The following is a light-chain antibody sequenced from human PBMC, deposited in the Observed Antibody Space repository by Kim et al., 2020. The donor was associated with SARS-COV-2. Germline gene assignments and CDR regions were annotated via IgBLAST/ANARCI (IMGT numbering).Light chain of an antibody. V-gene: IGKV3-20*01. CDR3: QQYGGSAQT. J-gene: IGKJ1*01. Sequence: EIVMTQSPGTLSLSPGERATLPCRASQSVTNNYLAWYQQKPGQAPRLHIYGASSRATGIPDRFSGSGSGTDFTLTISRLEPEDVAVYYCQQYGGSAQTFGQGTKVDIK. CDR2: GAS. CDR1: QSVTNNY.